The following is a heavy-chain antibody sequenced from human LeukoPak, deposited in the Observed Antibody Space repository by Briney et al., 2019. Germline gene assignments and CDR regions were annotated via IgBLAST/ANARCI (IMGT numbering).Heavy chain of an antibody. Sequence: SETLSLTCTVSDGSISSNNYYWAWIRQPPGTGLEWIGSHFYSGRTYYNPSLKSRVTISVDTSKNQFFLRLNSVTAADTALYHCARHLAVAGTSYNWFDRWGQGTQVTVSS. CDR3: ARHLAVAGTSYNWFDR. CDR2: HFYSGRT. J-gene: IGHJ5*02. V-gene: IGHV4-39*01. D-gene: IGHD6-19*01. CDR1: DGSISSNNYY.